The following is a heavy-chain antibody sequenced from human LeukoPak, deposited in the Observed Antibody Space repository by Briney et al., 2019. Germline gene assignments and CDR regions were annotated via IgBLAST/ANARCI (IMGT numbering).Heavy chain of an antibody. CDR3: ASSVGPTDY. V-gene: IGHV4-34*01. Sequence: SETQSLTCAVYGESLSKYYWTWIHQSPGKGLEWIGEINHRGSTNLNPSLKSRVTLSVDTSKHQFSLKLTSVTAADAAVYYCASSVGPTDYWGQGTLVTVSS. D-gene: IGHD1-26*01. CDR2: INHRGST. CDR1: GESLSKYY. J-gene: IGHJ4*02.